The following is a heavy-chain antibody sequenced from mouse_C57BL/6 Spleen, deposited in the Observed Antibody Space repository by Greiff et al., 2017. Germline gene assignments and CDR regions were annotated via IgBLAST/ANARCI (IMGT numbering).Heavy chain of an antibody. V-gene: IGHV1-77*01. CDR2: IGPGSGST. Sequence: VQLQQSGAELVKPGASVKISCKASGYTFTDYYINWVKRRPGQGLEWIGKIGPGSGSTYYNEKFKGKATLTADKSSSTAYMQLSSLTSEDSAVYFCARPLYYGYTAFDVWGTGTTVTVSS. CDR1: GYTFTDYY. J-gene: IGHJ1*03. CDR3: ARPLYYGYTAFDV. D-gene: IGHD2-2*01.